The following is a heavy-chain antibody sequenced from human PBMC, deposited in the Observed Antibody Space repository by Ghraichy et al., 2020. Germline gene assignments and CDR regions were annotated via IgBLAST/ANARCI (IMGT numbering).Heavy chain of an antibody. D-gene: IGHD5-18*01. CDR1: GFTFSSYA. Sequence: GGSLRLSCSASGFTFSSYAMHWVRQAPGKGLEYVSAISSNGGSTYYADSVKGRFTISRDNSKNTLYLQMSSLRAEDTAVYYCVKGRGDTAMVKGGLDYWGQGTLVTVSS. V-gene: IGHV3-64D*06. CDR2: ISSNGGST. J-gene: IGHJ4*02. CDR3: VKGRGDTAMVKGGLDY.